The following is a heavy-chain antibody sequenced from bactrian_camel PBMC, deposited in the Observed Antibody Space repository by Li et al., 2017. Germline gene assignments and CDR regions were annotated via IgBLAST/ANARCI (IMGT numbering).Heavy chain of an antibody. CDR1: YGWLHKRHC. D-gene: IGHD1*01. Sequence: HVQLVESGGGSVQAGGSLRLSCVAYYGWLHKRHCMGWFRQAPGKEREGVASIEADGNTHYADSVKGRFTLSQNNAKTIMYLHMTNLKPEDTGMYYCAAERHFCSADSYPAAFGYWGQGTQVTVS. J-gene: IGHJ6*01. CDR2: IEADGNT. CDR3: AAERHFCSADSYPAAFGY. V-gene: IGHV3S53*01.